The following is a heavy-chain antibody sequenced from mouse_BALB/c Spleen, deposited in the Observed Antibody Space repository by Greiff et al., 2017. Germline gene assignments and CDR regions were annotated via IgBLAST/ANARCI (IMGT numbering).Heavy chain of an antibody. D-gene: IGHD2-1*01. Sequence: VQLKESGPELVKPGASVKMSCKASGYTFTSYVMHWVKQKPGQGLEWIGYINPYNDGTKYNEKFKGKATLTSDKSSSTAYMELSSLTSEDSAVYYCAAHYGKVYFDYWGQGTTLTVSS. J-gene: IGHJ2*01. CDR3: AAHYGKVYFDY. CDR2: INPYNDGT. CDR1: GYTFTSYV. V-gene: IGHV1-14*01.